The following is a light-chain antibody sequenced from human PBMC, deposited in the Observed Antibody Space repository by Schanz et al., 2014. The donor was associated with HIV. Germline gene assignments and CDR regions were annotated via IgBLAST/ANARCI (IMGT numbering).Light chain of an antibody. J-gene: IGKJ5*01. CDR2: AAS. CDR1: QGIRND. V-gene: IGKV1-39*01. Sequence: IQMTQSPSSLSASVGDRVTITCRASQGIRNDLGWYQQKPGKAPKLLIYAASSLQSGVPSRFSGSGSGTDFTLTISSLQPEDFATYYCQQSYSTLPITFGQGTRLEIK. CDR3: QQSYSTLPIT.